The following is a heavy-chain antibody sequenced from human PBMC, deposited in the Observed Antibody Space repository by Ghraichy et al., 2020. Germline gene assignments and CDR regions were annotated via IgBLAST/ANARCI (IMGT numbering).Heavy chain of an antibody. CDR2: INQDGREK. CDR1: GLIFSTYW. J-gene: IGHJ3*02. D-gene: IGHD3-10*01. V-gene: IGHV3-7*03. Sequence: GGSLRLSCAASGLIFSTYWMTWVRQAPGKGLEWVANINQDGREKYYVVSVKGRFTISRDNAKNSLYLQMNGLRAEDTAVYYCSSGDTFDIWGQGTMVAVSS. CDR3: SSGDTFDI.